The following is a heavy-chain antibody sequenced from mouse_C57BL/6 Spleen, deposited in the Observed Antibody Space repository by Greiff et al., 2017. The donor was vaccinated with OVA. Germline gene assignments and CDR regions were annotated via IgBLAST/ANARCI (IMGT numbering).Heavy chain of an antibody. V-gene: IGHV5-2*01. CDR2: INSDGGST. D-gene: IGHD1-1*01. CDR3: ARHGFTTVVDYYAMDY. J-gene: IGHJ4*01. CDR1: EYEFPSHD. Sequence: EVQRVESGGGLVQPGESLKLSCESNEYEFPSHDMSWVRKTPEKRLELVAAINSDGGSTYYPDTMERRFIISRDNTKKTLYLQMSSLRSEDTALYYCARHGFTTVVDYYAMDYWGQGTSVTVSS.